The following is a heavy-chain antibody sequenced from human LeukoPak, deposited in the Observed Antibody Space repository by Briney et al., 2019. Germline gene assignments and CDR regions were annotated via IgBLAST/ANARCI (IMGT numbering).Heavy chain of an antibody. J-gene: IGHJ4*02. D-gene: IGHD1-26*01. V-gene: IGHV1-8*01. CDR1: GYTFTSYD. CDR2: MNPNSGNT. CDR3: ARGSGSYYRGFFEFDY. Sequence: ASVKVSCKASGYTFTSYDINWVRQATGQGLEWMGWMNPNSGNTGYAQKFQGRVTMTRNTSISTAYMELSSLRSEDTAVYYCARGSGSYYRGFFEFDYWGQGTLVTVSS.